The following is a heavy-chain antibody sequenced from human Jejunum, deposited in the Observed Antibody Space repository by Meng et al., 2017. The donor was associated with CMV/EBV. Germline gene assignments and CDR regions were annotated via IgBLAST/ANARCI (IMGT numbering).Heavy chain of an antibody. CDR3: AKDQGRGVGSFYYFHGLDV. Sequence: FAMHWVRQAPGKGLEWVTFIRSDGNSEDYADSVKGRFTISRDNSRDTLYLQLNSLRSDDSALYYCAKDQGRGVGSFYYFHGLDVWGQGTTVTVSS. V-gene: IGHV3-30*02. CDR1: FA. CDR2: IRSDGNSE. D-gene: IGHD1-26*01. J-gene: IGHJ6*02.